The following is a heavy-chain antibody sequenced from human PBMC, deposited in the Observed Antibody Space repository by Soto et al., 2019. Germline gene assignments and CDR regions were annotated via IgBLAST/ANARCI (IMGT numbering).Heavy chain of an antibody. CDR3: AREENYDFWSGYYSYYGMDV. Sequence: ASVKVSCKASGYTFTGYYMHWVGKAPGQGLEWMGWINPNSGGTNYAQKFQGWVTMTRDTSISTAYMELSRLRSDDTAVYYCAREENYDFWSGYYSYYGMDVWGQGTTVTVSS. D-gene: IGHD3-3*01. CDR2: INPNSGGT. V-gene: IGHV1-2*04. CDR1: GYTFTGYY. J-gene: IGHJ6*02.